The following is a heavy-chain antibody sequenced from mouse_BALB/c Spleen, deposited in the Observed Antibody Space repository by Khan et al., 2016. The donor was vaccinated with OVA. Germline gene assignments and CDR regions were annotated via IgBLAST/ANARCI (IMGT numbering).Heavy chain of an antibody. V-gene: IGHV3-2*02. CDR1: GYSITSGYG. D-gene: IGHD1-2*01. CDR3: ARTARIKY. Sequence: VQLKQSGPGLVKPSQSLSLTCTVTGYSITSGYGWNWIRQFPGNKLEWMGYISYSGSTNYNPSLKSRISITRDTSKNQFSLQLNSVTTEDTATYYCARTARIKYWGQGTTLTVSS. CDR2: ISYSGST. J-gene: IGHJ2*01.